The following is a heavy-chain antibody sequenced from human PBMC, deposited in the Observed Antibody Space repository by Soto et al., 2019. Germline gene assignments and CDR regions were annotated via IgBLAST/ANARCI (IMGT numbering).Heavy chain of an antibody. D-gene: IGHD4-17*01. V-gene: IGHV4-61*01. CDR3: AREPRISKATVSNFDY. CDR1: GGSVSSGSYY. Sequence: SETLSLTCTVSGGSVSSGSYYWSWIRQPPGKGLEWIGYIYYSGSTNYNPSLKSRVTISVDTSKNQFSLKLSSVTAADTAVYYCAREPRISKATVSNFDYWGQGTLVTVSS. J-gene: IGHJ4*02. CDR2: IYYSGST.